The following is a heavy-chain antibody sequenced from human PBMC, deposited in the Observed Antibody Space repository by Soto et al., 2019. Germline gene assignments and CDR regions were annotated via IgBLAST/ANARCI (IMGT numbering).Heavy chain of an antibody. D-gene: IGHD5-12*01. CDR2: ISNDGSNK. CDR3: ARGTVEMATIHGY. V-gene: IGHV3-30-3*01. Sequence: GGSLRLSCAASGFTFSSYAMHWVRQAPGKGLEWVAVISNDGSNKYYADSVKGRFTISRDNSKNTLYLQMNSLRAEETAVYYCARGTVEMATIHGYWGQGTLVTVSS. CDR1: GFTFSSYA. J-gene: IGHJ4*02.